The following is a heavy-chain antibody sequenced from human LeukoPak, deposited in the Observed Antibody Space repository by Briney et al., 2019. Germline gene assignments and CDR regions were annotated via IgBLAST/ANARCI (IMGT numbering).Heavy chain of an antibody. CDR2: IYYSGST. D-gene: IGHD6-13*01. V-gene: IGHV4-59*08. CDR3: ARQSVGSLPYYYYYGMDV. J-gene: IGHJ6*02. Sequence: SETLSLTCTVSGGSISSYYWSWIRQPPGKGLEWIGYIYYSGSTNYNPSLKSRVTISVDTSKNQSSLKLSSVTAADTAVYYCARQSVGSLPYYYYYGMDVWGQGTTVTVSS. CDR1: GGSISSYY.